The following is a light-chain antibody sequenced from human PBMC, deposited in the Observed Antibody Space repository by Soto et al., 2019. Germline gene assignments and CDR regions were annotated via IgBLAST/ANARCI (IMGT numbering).Light chain of an antibody. CDR3: QHYGDSLSIT. J-gene: IGKJ5*01. Sequence: EIVMTQSPAALSVSPGERATLSCGASESVSSNLAWYQQKPGQAPRLLIYGASTRATGIPARFSGRGSGTDFSLTISRLEPGDFAVYYCQHYGDSLSITFGQGTRLEIK. CDR1: ESVSSN. CDR2: GAS. V-gene: IGKV3D-15*01.